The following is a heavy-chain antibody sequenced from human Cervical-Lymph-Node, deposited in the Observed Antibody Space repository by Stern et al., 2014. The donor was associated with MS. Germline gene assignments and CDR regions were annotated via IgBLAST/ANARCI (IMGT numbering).Heavy chain of an antibody. D-gene: IGHD6-13*01. J-gene: IGHJ5*01. CDR3: ARGYSSSWYWFDS. CDR2: IYYSGST. CDR1: GGSISSYY. V-gene: IGHV4-59*01. Sequence: VQLLESGPGLVKPSETLSLTCTVSGGSISSYYWSWIRQPPGQGLEWIGYIYYSGSTNYNPSLKSRVTISVDTSKNQFSLKLSSVTAADTAVYFCARGYSSSWYWFDSWGQGTQVTVSS.